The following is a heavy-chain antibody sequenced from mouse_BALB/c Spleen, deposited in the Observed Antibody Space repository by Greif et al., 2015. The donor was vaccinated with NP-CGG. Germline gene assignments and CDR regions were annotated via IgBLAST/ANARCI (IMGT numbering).Heavy chain of an antibody. Sequence: QVQLQQSGAELVKPGASVKLSCKASGYTFTSYYMYWVKQRPGQGLEWIGEINPTNGGTNFNEKFKSKATLTVDKSSSTAYMQLCSLTSEDSAVYYCTRSGYYFLFAYWGQGTLVTVSA. J-gene: IGHJ3*01. D-gene: IGHD2-3*01. CDR3: TRSGYYFLFAY. CDR1: GYTFTSYY. V-gene: IGHV1S81*02. CDR2: INPTNGGT.